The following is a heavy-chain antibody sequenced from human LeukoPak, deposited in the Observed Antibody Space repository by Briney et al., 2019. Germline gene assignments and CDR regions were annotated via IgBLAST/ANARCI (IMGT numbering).Heavy chain of an antibody. CDR2: IRSKAYGGTT. CDR1: RFIFTPYT. CDR3: TRDESVAGFNWFDP. V-gene: IGHV3-49*04. J-gene: IGHJ5*02. D-gene: IGHD6-19*01. Sequence: QSGGSLRLSCAASRFIFTPYTISWVRQAPGKGLEWVGFIRSKAYGGTTEYAASVKGRFTISRDDSKSIAYLQMNSLKTEDTAVYYCTRDESVAGFNWFDPWGQGTLVTVSS.